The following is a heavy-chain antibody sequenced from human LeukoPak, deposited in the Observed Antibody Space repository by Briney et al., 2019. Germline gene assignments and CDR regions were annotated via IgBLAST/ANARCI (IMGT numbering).Heavy chain of an antibody. Sequence: VESLKISCKGSGYSFTSYWIGWVRQMPGKGLEWMGIIYPGDSDTRYSPSFQGQVTISADKSISTPYLQWSSLKASDTAMYYCARLETNYYDSSGYYPDYWGQGTLVTVSS. V-gene: IGHV5-51*01. CDR3: ARLETNYYDSSGYYPDY. D-gene: IGHD3-22*01. CDR1: GYSFTSYW. J-gene: IGHJ4*02. CDR2: IYPGDSDT.